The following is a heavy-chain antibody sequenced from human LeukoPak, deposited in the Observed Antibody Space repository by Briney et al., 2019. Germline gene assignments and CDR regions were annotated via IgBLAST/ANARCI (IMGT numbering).Heavy chain of an antibody. J-gene: IGHJ3*02. Sequence: SQTLSLTCAVSGGSISSGYFWGWIRQPPGKGLEWVGNVFHSGSPYYNPSLKSRVTISVDTSKSQFSLKLSSVTAADTAVYYCARRDTSAAFDIWGQGTVVTVSS. CDR1: GGSISSGYF. CDR3: ARRDTSAAFDI. D-gene: IGHD1-26*01. CDR2: VFHSGSP. V-gene: IGHV4-38-2*01.